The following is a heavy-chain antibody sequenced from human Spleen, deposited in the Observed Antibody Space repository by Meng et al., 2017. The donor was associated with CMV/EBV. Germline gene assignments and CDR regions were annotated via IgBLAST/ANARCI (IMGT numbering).Heavy chain of an antibody. V-gene: IGHV1-2*02. CDR1: GYTFTGHY. Sequence: GYTFTGHYIHWVRQAPGQGLEWMGWINPNSGNTNSAQRFQGRVTMTRDTSITTAYMELSRLRSDDTAMYYCARDLSSRIAAAEYFQHWGQGTLVTVSS. CDR2: INPNSGNT. CDR3: ARDLSSRIAAAEYFQH. D-gene: IGHD6-13*01. J-gene: IGHJ1*01.